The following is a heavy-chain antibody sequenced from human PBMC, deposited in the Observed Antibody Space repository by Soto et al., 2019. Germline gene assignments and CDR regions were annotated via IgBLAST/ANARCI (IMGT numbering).Heavy chain of an antibody. J-gene: IGHJ6*02. CDR3: ARSSWFGLDV. CDR2: IYYSGST. CDR1: GGSISSGDYY. Sequence: QVQLQESGPGLVKPSQTLSLTCTVSGGSISSGDYYWSWIRQPPGKGLEWIGYIYYSGSTYYNPSLKXXVXIXXDTSKNQFSLKLSSVTAADTAVYYCARSSWFGLDVWGQGTTVTVSS. V-gene: IGHV4-30-4*01. D-gene: IGHD6-13*01.